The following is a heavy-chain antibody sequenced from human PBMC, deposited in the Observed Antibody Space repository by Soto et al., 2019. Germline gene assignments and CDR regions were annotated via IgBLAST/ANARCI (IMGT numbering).Heavy chain of an antibody. D-gene: IGHD2-15*01. CDR2: ISGGSLTI. V-gene: IGHV3-11*01. CDR3: ARVRRVVAASPEDY. CDR1: GFTFTDYY. J-gene: IGHJ4*02. Sequence: GGSLRLSCAASGFTFTDYYMTWIRQAPGKGLEWVSYISGGSLTIYYADSVKGRFTISRDNARNTVDLQMDSLRVEDTAVYYCARVRRVVAASPEDYWGQGTLVTVSS.